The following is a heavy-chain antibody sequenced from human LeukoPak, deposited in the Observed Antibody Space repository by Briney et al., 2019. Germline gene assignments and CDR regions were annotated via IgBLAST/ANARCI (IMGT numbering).Heavy chain of an antibody. J-gene: IGHJ4*02. CDR1: GGSISVYY. V-gene: IGHV4-59*01. Sequence: TSETLSLTCTVSGGSISVYYWSWLRQPPRKGLEWIGYIHYRGTTNYNPSLRSRVTISVDTSRNQLSLKVTSMNAADTAVYYCARGERLGPDYWGEGTLVSVSS. CDR3: ARGERLGPDY. D-gene: IGHD1-1*01. CDR2: IHYRGTT.